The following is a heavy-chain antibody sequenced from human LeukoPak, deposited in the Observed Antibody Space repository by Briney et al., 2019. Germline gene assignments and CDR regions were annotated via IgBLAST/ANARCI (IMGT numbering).Heavy chain of an antibody. CDR2: ISGSGGST. V-gene: IGHV3-23*01. CDR3: ARDSDSGYGPFAS. CDR1: GFTFSSYA. D-gene: IGHD5-12*01. J-gene: IGHJ4*02. Sequence: GGSLRLSCAASGFTFSSYAMSWVRQAPGKGLEWVSAISGSGGSTFSADSVKGRFTISRDNSKNTLYLQMNSLRADDTAVYYCARDSDSGYGPFASWGQGTLVTVSS.